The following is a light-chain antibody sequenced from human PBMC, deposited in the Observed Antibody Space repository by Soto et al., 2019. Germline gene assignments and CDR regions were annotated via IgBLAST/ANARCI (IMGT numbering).Light chain of an antibody. CDR2: GAS. J-gene: IGKJ5*01. V-gene: IGKV3-20*01. Sequence: GFTQSPSTLSFSPGERATLSFRDIQSVSRSYLAWYQQKTGQHPRLLIYGASSRATGIPDRFSGSGSATDYTLTSSRLEAADVAVDYCQQYGGASPGITFGQGTRLEIK. CDR3: QQYGGASPGIT. CDR1: QSVSRSY.